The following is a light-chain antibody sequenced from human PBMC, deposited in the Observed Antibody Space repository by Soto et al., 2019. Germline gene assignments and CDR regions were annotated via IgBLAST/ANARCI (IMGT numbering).Light chain of an antibody. Sequence: QSVLTQPPSVSGAPGQRVTISCTGSSSSIGAGYDVHWYQQRPGTAPKLLIFGSSNRPSGVPDRFSGSKSGTSASLTITGLQAEDEGDYYCQSYDSTLSDRYVFGSGTKLTVL. CDR2: GSS. J-gene: IGLJ1*01. V-gene: IGLV1-40*01. CDR3: QSYDSTLSDRYV. CDR1: SSSIGAGYD.